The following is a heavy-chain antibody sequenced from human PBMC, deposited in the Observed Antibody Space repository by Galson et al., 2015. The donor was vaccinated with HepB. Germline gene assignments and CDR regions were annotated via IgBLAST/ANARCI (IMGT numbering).Heavy chain of an antibody. D-gene: IGHD5-18*01. CDR1: GFTVSSNY. CDR3: ARTGSAMVSPFEF. J-gene: IGHJ4*02. Sequence: SLRLSCAASGFTVSSNYMSWVRQAPGKGLEWVSVIYSGGSTYYADSVKGRFTISRDNSKNTLYLQMNRLRPDDTAIYYCARTGSAMVSPFEFWGQGTLVTVSS. V-gene: IGHV3-66*01. CDR2: IYSGGST.